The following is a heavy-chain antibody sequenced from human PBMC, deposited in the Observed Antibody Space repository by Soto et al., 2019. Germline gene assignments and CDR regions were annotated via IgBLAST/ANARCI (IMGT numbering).Heavy chain of an antibody. CDR3: ARVGYDSSGYYWGWFDP. D-gene: IGHD3-22*01. Sequence: SETLSLTCTVSGGSISSGGYYWSWIRQHPGKGLEWIGYIYYSGSTYYNPSLKSRVTISVDTSKNQFSLKLSSVTAADTAVYYCARVGYDSSGYYWGWFDPWGQGTLVTVSS. J-gene: IGHJ5*02. CDR1: GGSISSGGYY. V-gene: IGHV4-31*03. CDR2: IYYSGST.